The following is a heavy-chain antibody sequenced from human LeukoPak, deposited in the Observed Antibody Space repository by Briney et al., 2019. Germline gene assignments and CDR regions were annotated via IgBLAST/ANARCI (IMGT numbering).Heavy chain of an antibody. J-gene: IGHJ4*02. Sequence: SETLSLTCTVSGGSISSYYWGWIRQPPGKGLEWIGSIYYSGSTYCNPSLKSRVTISVDTSKNQFSLKLSSVTAADTAVYYCARWSSSWSLYYFDYWGQGTLVTVSS. D-gene: IGHD6-13*01. V-gene: IGHV4-39*01. CDR3: ARWSSSWSLYYFDY. CDR1: GGSISSYY. CDR2: IYYSGST.